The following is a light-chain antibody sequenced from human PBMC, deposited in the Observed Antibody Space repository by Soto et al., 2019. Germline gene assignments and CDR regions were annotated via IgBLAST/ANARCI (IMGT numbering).Light chain of an antibody. CDR1: QIVSSSY. J-gene: IGKJ3*01. Sequence: EIVLTQSPGTLSLSPGERATLSCRASQIVSSSYLAWYQQKPGQAPRLLIYGASSRATGIPDRFSGSGSGTEFTLNISIQDPDDFSMYYCQQYGSSTIFSVGPGTKVDIK. V-gene: IGKV3-20*01. CDR2: GAS. CDR3: QQYGSSTIFS.